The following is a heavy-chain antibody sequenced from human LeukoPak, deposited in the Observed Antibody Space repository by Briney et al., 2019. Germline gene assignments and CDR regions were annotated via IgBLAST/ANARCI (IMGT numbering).Heavy chain of an antibody. J-gene: IGHJ4*02. CDR3: VQSTGWPGFDY. CDR2: IYNGVTS. Sequence: SETLSLICTTSGSTISRFFWNWVRQPPGKGLEWIGNIYNGVTSVFNPYGKSRVSIAVDTSKGQFSLHLASVTAADTSFYACVQSTGWPGFDYWGQGILVTVSS. D-gene: IGHD6-19*01. V-gene: IGHV4-4*09. CDR1: GSTISRFF.